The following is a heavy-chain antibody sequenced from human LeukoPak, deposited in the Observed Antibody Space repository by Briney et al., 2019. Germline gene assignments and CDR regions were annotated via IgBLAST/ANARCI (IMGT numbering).Heavy chain of an antibody. V-gene: IGHV3-30*02. CDR3: TRNLGYCTGGGCYADY. CDR2: IRYDGSNK. J-gene: IGHJ4*02. Sequence: GGSLRLSCAASGFTFGSYGMHWVRHAPGRGLEWVALIRYDGSNKYYADSVKGRFTISRDNSKNTLYLQMNSLRAEDTAVYYRTRNLGYCTGGGCYADYWGQGTLVTVSS. CDR1: GFTFGSYG. D-gene: IGHD2-15*01.